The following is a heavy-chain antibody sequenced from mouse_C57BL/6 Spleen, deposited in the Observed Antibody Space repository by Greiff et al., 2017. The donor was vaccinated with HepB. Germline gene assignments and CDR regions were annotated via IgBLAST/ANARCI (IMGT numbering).Heavy chain of an antibody. V-gene: IGHV1-7*01. J-gene: IGHJ2*01. CDR3: ARGGGTGFDY. D-gene: IGHD2-14*01. Sequence: VQLQQSGAELAKPGASVKLSCKASGYTFTSYWMHWVKQRPGQGLEWIGYINPSSGYTKYNQKFKDKATLTADKSSITAYMQLSSLTYEDSAVYYCARGGGTGFDYWGQGTTLTVSS. CDR2: INPSSGYT. CDR1: GYTFTSYW.